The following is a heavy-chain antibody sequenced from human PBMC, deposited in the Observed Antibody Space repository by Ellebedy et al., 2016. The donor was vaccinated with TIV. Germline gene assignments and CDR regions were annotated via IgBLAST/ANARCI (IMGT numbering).Heavy chain of an antibody. Sequence: PGGSLRLSCTASGFTVGNNYMNWLRQAPGKGLEWVSLIYSGGDTVYADSVKGRFTISRDNAKTSLYLQMNSLRAEDTAVYYCVGASSSGSPFDYWGQGSLVIVSS. J-gene: IGHJ4*02. V-gene: IGHV3-53*01. CDR2: IYSGGDT. CDR3: VGASSSGSPFDY. CDR1: GFTVGNNY. D-gene: IGHD3-10*01.